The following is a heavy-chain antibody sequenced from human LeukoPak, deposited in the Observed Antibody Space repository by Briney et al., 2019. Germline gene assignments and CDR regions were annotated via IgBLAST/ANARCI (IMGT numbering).Heavy chain of an antibody. D-gene: IGHD2-21*02. J-gene: IGHJ5*02. V-gene: IGHV1-2*02. CDR3: ARGPRRVTIVNHHKTNWFDP. CDR2: INPNSGGT. CDR1: GYTFTGYY. Sequence: ASVKVSCKASGYTFTGYYMHWVRQAPGQGLEWMGCINPNSGGTNYAQKFQGRVTMTRDTSISTAYMELSRLRSDDTAVYYCARGPRRVTIVNHHKTNWFDPWGQGTLVTVSS.